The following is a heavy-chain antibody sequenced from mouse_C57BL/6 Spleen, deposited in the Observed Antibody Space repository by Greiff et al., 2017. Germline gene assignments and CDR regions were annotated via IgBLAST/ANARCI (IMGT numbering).Heavy chain of an antibody. CDR1: GYTFTSYW. CDR3: AREYYGSSYWFAY. Sequence: QVQLQQPGAELVRPGTSVTLSCKASGYTFTSYWMHWVKQRPGQGLEWIGVIDPSDSYTNYNQKFKGKATLTVDTSSSTAYMQLSSLTSEDSAVYYCAREYYGSSYWFAYWGQGTLVTVSA. CDR2: IDPSDSYT. V-gene: IGHV1-59*01. D-gene: IGHD1-1*01. J-gene: IGHJ3*01.